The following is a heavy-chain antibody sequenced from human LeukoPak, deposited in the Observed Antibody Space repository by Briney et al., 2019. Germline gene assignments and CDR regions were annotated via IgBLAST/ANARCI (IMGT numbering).Heavy chain of an antibody. CDR2: INHSGST. D-gene: IGHD3-10*01. V-gene: IGHV4-34*01. CDR3: ARGPSVRGVILLISNWFDP. CDR1: GGSFSGYY. J-gene: IGHJ5*02. Sequence: SETLSLTCAVYGGSFSGYYWSWIRQPPGKGLEWIGEINHSGSTSYNPSLKSRVTISVDTSKNQFSLKLSSVTAADTAVYYCARGPSVRGVILLISNWFDPWGQGTLVTVSS.